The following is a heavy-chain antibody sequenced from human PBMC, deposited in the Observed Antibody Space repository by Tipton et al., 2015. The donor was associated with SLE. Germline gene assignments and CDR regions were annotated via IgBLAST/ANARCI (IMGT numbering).Heavy chain of an antibody. CDR2: IRYDASNQ. Sequence: SLRLSCAASGFIFSSYGMHWVRQAPGKGLEWVTFIRYDASNQYYADYVKGRFTISRDNSKNTLYLQMNSLRAEDTAVYYCAKDLTTAFYYFESWGQGTLVTVSS. CDR1: GFIFSSYG. D-gene: IGHD2/OR15-2a*01. J-gene: IGHJ4*02. CDR3: AKDLTTAFYYFES. V-gene: IGHV3-30*02.